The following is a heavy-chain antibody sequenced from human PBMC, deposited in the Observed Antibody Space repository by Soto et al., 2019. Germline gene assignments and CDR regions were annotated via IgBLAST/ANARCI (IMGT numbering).Heavy chain of an antibody. Sequence: SVKVSCKASGGTFSSYAISWVRQAPGQGLEWMGGIIPIFGTANYAQKFQGRVTITADESTSTAYMELSSLRSEDTAVYYCAWMRAQYYYGSGSSPLPLDYWGQGTRVTFSS. CDR3: AWMRAQYYYGSGSSPLPLDY. V-gene: IGHV1-69*13. CDR1: GGTFSSYA. D-gene: IGHD3-10*01. J-gene: IGHJ4*02. CDR2: IIPIFGTA.